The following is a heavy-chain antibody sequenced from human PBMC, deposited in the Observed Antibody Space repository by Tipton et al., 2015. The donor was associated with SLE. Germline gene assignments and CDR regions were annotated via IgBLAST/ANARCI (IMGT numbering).Heavy chain of an antibody. CDR1: GGSISSYY. V-gene: IGHV4-4*08. D-gene: IGHD3-16*02. CDR2: IYTSGST. CDR3: ARGKGYDYIWGSYRPPGAFDI. Sequence: GLVKPSETLSLTCTVSGGSISSYYWSWIRQPPGKGLEWIGYIYTSGSTNYNPSLTSRVTISVDTSKNQFSLKLSSVTAADTAVYYCARGKGYDYIWGSYRPPGAFDIWGQGTMVTVSS. J-gene: IGHJ3*02.